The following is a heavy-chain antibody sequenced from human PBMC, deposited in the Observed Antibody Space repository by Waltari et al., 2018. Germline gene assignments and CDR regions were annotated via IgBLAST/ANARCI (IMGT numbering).Heavy chain of an antibody. V-gene: IGHV3-23*04. J-gene: IGHJ4*02. CDR3: ARNQYWAFDY. CDR2: ITNGDGDT. D-gene: IGHD2-15*01. Sequence: EMQLVESGGGLVQPGGSLRLSCAPSGFTFSSHAMSWVRQAPGKGLELVSTITNGDGDTYYADSVKGRFTMSRDNSMNTLYLRMNSLRVEDTAIYYCARNQYWAFDYWGQGTLVTVSS. CDR1: GFTFSSHA.